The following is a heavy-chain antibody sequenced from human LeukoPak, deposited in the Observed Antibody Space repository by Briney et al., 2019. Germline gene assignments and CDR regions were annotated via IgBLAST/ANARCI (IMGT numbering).Heavy chain of an antibody. CDR2: IRGSGDNT. J-gene: IGHJ4*02. V-gene: IGHV3-23*01. Sequence: AGGSLRLSCIASGFTFRNYALSWVRQAPGKGLEWVSAIRGSGDNTYYADSVKGRFTISRDNSKNTLYLRMNSLRAEDTALYYCARGRSYGPNWGQGTLVTVSS. CDR3: ARGRSYGPN. CDR1: GFTFRNYA. D-gene: IGHD5-18*01.